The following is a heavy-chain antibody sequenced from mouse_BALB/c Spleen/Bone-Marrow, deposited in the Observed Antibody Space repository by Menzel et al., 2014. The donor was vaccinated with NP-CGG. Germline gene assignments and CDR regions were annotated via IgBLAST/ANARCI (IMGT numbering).Heavy chain of an antibody. D-gene: IGHD3-2*01. J-gene: IGHJ4*01. CDR1: GDSITSGY. CDR3: ARDSSGGILAMDY. CDR2: ISYSGST. Sequence: EVQLQQSGPSLVKPPQTLSLPCSVTGDSITSGYWNWIRKFPGNKLEYMGYISYSGSTYYNPSLKSRISISRDISKNQYYLQLNSVTTEDTATYYCARDSSGGILAMDYWGQGTSVTVSS. V-gene: IGHV3-8*02.